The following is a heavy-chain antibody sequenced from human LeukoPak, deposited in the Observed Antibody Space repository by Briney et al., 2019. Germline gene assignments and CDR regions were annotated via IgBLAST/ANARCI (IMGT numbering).Heavy chain of an antibody. J-gene: IGHJ6*04. V-gene: IGHV3-7*03. CDR1: GFPLSNFW. CDR2: KKKDGSGI. CDR3: AGGNAMDV. Sequence: TGGSLRLSCAVSGFPLSNFWMYWARQAPGKGLEGEANKKKDGSGISYVESVKGRFIISRDNSRNSLYLQMNSLKVEDTAVYFCAGGNAMDVWGKGTAVTVYS.